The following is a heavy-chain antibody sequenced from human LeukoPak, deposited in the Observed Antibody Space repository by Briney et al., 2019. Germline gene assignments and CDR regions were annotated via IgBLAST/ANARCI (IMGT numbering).Heavy chain of an antibody. D-gene: IGHD4-11*01. V-gene: IGHV4-59*01. Sequence: SETLSLTCTVSGGSISSYYWSWIRQPPGKGLEWIGYIYYSGSTNYNPPLKSRVTISVDTSKNQFSLKLSSVTAADTAVYYCARALDYSPPNNWFDPWGQGTLVTVSS. CDR1: GGSISSYY. CDR3: ARALDYSPPNNWFDP. CDR2: IYYSGST. J-gene: IGHJ5*02.